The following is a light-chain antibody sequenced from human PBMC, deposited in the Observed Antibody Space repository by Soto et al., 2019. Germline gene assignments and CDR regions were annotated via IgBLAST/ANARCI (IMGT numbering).Light chain of an antibody. V-gene: IGLV2-14*01. Sequence: QSALAQPDSVSGSPGQSITISCTGTSGDVGGYNYVSWYQQDPGKAPKLLIYEVSNRPSGVSNCFSGSKSANTASLTISGLQAEDEADYYCSSFTSSRTWVFGGGTKLTVL. CDR1: SGDVGGYNY. CDR3: SSFTSSRTWV. J-gene: IGLJ2*01. CDR2: EVS.